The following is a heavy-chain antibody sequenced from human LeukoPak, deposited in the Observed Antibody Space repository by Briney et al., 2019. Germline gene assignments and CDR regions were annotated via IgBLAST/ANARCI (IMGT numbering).Heavy chain of an antibody. Sequence: GSVKVSCKPSGYTFTSYGISWVRQAPGQGLEWMGWISAHNGNTNYAQKLQGRVTMTRDTSTSTAYMELRSLRSDDTAVYYCARGGYSMVRGVIGAFDIWGQGTMVTVSS. D-gene: IGHD3-10*01. CDR2: ISAHNGNT. CDR1: GYTFTSYG. CDR3: ARGGYSMVRGVIGAFDI. J-gene: IGHJ3*02. V-gene: IGHV1-18*01.